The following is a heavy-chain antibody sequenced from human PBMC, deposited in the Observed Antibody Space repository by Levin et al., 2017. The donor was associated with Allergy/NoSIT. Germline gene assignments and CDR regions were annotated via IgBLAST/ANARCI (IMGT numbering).Heavy chain of an antibody. D-gene: IGHD2-2*01. CDR1: GYTFTSYY. Sequence: ASVKVSCKASGYTFTSYYIHWVRQAPGQGLEWMGITNPSGGSTNYAQKFQGRVTITRDTSTSTVYMELSSLRSEDTAMYYCARDGGTCSSTTCYLGGMDGWGQGTTVTVSS. CDR3: ARDGGTCSSTTCYLGGMDG. V-gene: IGHV1-46*01. CDR2: TNPSGGST. J-gene: IGHJ6*02.